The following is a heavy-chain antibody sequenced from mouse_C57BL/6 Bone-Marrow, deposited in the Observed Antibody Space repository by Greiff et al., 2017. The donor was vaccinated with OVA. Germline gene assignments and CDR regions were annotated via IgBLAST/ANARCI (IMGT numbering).Heavy chain of an antibody. CDR1: GFPITSGYY. CDR2: ITHSGET. Sequence: KVEESGPGLVKPSQSLFLTCSITGFPITSGYYWIWIRQSPGKPLEWMGYITHSGETFYNPSLQSPISITRETSKNQFFLQLNSVTTEDTAMYYCAGDRDGYPFAYWGQGTLVTVSA. J-gene: IGHJ3*01. CDR3: AGDRDGYPFAY. D-gene: IGHD2-3*01. V-gene: IGHV12-3*01.